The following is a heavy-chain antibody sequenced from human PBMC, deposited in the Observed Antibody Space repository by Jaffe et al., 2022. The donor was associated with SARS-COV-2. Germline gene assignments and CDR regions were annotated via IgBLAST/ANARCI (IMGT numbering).Heavy chain of an antibody. CDR3: ARVVVPINWFDP. J-gene: IGHJ5*02. Sequence: EVQLVESGGGLVKPGGSLRLSCAASGFTFSSYSMNWVRQAPGKGLEWVSSISSSSSYIYYADSVKGRFTISRDNAKNSLYLQMNSLRAEDTAVYYCARVVVPINWFDPWGQGTLVTVSS. CDR2: ISSSSSYI. CDR1: GFTFSSYS. D-gene: IGHD2-15*01. V-gene: IGHV3-21*01.